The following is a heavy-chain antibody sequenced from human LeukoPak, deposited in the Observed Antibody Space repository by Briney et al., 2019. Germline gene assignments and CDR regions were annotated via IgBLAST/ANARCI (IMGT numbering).Heavy chain of an antibody. CDR3: ARDHGDIVVVPAAIDY. D-gene: IGHD2-2*01. Sequence: GGSLRLSCAASGFTFSNAWMHWVRQAPGKGLVWVSRINSDGSSTSYADSVKGRFTISRDNAKNTLYLQMNSLRAEDTAVYYCARDHGDIVVVPAAIDYWGQGTLVTVSS. CDR2: INSDGSST. CDR1: GFTFSNAW. V-gene: IGHV3-74*01. J-gene: IGHJ4*02.